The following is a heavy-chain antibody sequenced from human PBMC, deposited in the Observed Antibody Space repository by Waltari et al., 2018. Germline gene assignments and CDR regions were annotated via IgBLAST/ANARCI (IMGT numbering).Heavy chain of an antibody. V-gene: IGHV3-7*01. D-gene: IGHD6-19*01. CDR1: RSTLGSFW. CDR2: IKQDGSEK. Sequence: EVQLVESGGGLVQPGGSLSLSCSAPRSTLGSFWRNWVRQTPGKGLEWVAGIKQDGSEKYYADSVKGRFTISRDNAKNSLYLQMNSLRAEDTAVYYCATSGWYCFDYWGQGTLVTVSS. CDR3: ATSGWYCFDY. J-gene: IGHJ4*02.